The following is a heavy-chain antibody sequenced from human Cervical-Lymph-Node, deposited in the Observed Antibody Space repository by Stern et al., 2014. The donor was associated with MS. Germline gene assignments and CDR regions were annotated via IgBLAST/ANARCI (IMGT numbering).Heavy chain of an antibody. J-gene: IGHJ5*02. V-gene: IGHV4-39*01. CDR2: VYYSGST. CDR3: ARQPDFWTGYYSRADL. D-gene: IGHD3/OR15-3a*01. Sequence: QLQLQESGPGLVKSSEALSLTCTVSGDSISNRAYYWAWIRQPPGKGLEWIGNVYYSGSTYYSPSLKSRVTISVDTFKNHFSLQLTSVTAADTAVYYCARQPDFWTGYYSRADLWGQGTLVTVSS. CDR1: GDSISNRAYY.